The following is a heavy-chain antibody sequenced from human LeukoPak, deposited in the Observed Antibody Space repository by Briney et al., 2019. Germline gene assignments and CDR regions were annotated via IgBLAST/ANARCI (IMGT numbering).Heavy chain of an antibody. D-gene: IGHD3-10*01. CDR3: ARYLSSGLDY. CDR1: GGSIGTYY. CDR2: IYYTGRT. J-gene: IGHJ4*02. V-gene: IGHV4-59*01. Sequence: SQTLSVTCTVSGGSIGTYYWSWIRQPPEKGLEWIGFIYYTGRTSYNPSLKSRVTISVDTSKNHFSLRLTSVTAADTAVYYCARYLSSGLDYWGQGALVIV.